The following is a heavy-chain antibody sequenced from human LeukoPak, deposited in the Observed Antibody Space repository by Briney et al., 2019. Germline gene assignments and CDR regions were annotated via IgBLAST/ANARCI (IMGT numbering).Heavy chain of an antibody. CDR2: INPNSGGT. D-gene: IGHD3/OR15-3a*01. Sequence: GASVKVSCKASGYTFTSYAMNWVRQAPGQGLEWMGWINPNSGGTNYAQKFQGRVTMTRDTSISTAYMELSRLRSDDTAVYYCARSFGTGTIIYYYYMDVWGKGTTVTVSS. CDR1: GYTFTSYA. CDR3: ARSFGTGTIIYYYYMDV. J-gene: IGHJ6*03. V-gene: IGHV1-2*02.